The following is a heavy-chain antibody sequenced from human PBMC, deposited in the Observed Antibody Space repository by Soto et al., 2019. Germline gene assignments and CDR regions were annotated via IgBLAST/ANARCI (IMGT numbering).Heavy chain of an antibody. V-gene: IGHV4-61*01. CDR1: GGSVSSGSYY. D-gene: IGHD3-16*01. CDR2: IYYSGTT. J-gene: IGHJ3*01. Sequence: QVQLQESGPGLVKPSETLSLTCTVSGGSVSSGSYYWSWIRQPPGKGLEWIGYIYYSGTTNYNPSLKSRVTLSLDTSKNQFSLKLSSVTAADTAVYYCARRGPGGRAFDLWGQGTMVTVSS. CDR3: ARRGPGGRAFDL.